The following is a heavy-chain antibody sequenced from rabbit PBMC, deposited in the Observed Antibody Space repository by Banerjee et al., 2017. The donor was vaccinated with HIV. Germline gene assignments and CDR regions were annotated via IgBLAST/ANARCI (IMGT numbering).Heavy chain of an antibody. CDR1: GFSFSSGYD. V-gene: IGHV1S40*01. CDR2: IYTGSSGSA. D-gene: IGHD8-1*01. Sequence: QSLEESGGDLVKPGASLTLTCTASGFSFSSGYDMCWVRQAPGKGLEWIGCIYTGSSGSAAYANWAKGRFTISKTSSTTVTLQMTSLTAADTATYFCARYGSNNYYNWLDLWGPGTRSPT. CDR3: ARYGSNNYYNWLDL. J-gene: IGHJ5*01.